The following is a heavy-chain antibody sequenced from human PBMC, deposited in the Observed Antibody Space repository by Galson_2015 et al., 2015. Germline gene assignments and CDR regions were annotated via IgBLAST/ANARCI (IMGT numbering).Heavy chain of an antibody. J-gene: IGHJ4*02. Sequence: SVKVSCKASGYTFIGYFIHWVRQAPGQGLEWMGRINPNSGGTNCAQKFQGRVTMTRDTSISTAYMELSGLRSDDTAVYYCARDHEDCRSSSCYNWGQGTLVTVSS. CDR3: ARDHEDCRSSSCYN. D-gene: IGHD2-2*02. CDR1: GYTFIGYF. CDR2: INPNSGGT. V-gene: IGHV1-2*06.